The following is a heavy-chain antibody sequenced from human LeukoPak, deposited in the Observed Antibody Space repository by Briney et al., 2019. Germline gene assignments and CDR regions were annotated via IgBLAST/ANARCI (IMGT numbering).Heavy chain of an antibody. CDR3: AKGPYCSSTSCYTVGAFDY. Sequence: GGSLRLSCAASGFTFSSYAMSWVRQAPGKGLEWVSAISGSGGSAYYADSVKGRFTISRDNSKNTLYLQMNSLRAEDTAVYYCAKGPYCSSTSCYTVGAFDYWGQGTLVTVSS. CDR2: ISGSGGSA. V-gene: IGHV3-23*01. D-gene: IGHD2-2*02. CDR1: GFTFSSYA. J-gene: IGHJ4*02.